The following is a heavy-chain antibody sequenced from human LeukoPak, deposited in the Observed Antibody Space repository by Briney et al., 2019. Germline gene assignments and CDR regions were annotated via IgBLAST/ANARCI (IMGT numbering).Heavy chain of an antibody. V-gene: IGHV3-74*01. Sequence: GGSLRLSCAASGFTFSSYWMHWVRQAPGKGLVGVSRINDDGRSTNYADSVEGRFTISRDNSKNTLYLQMNSLRAEDTAVYYCARGGSYLSAFDIWGQGTMVTVSS. D-gene: IGHD1-26*01. CDR3: ARGGSYLSAFDI. CDR2: INDDGRST. J-gene: IGHJ3*02. CDR1: GFTFSSYW.